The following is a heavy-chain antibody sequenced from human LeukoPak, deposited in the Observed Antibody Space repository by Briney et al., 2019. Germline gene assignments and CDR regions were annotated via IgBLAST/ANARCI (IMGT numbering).Heavy chain of an antibody. CDR3: ARLLFGSSYYFDC. J-gene: IGHJ4*02. CDR1: GASINSYY. V-gene: IGHV4-59*08. Sequence: SETLSLTCTVSGASINSYYWSWIRQPPGKGLEWIAFIYSNGDINYNPSLRSRASISLDTSKNLCSLRLTSVTAADTAVYYCARLLFGSSYYFDCWGQGTVVTVSS. D-gene: IGHD6-6*01. CDR2: IYSNGDI.